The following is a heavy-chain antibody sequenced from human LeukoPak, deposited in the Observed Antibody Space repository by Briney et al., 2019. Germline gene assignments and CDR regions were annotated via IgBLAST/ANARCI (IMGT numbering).Heavy chain of an antibody. V-gene: IGHV3-33*06. Sequence: GGSLRLSCAASGFTFNSYGMHWVRQAPGKGLEWVAVIWSDGTEKYYADSVKGRFAISRDDSNKMVYLQMNSLRVEDTAVYYCAKDIERGFDYTNSLDYWGQETLVTVSS. CDR3: AKDIERGFDYTNSLDY. CDR2: IWSDGTEK. D-gene: IGHD4-11*01. J-gene: IGHJ4*02. CDR1: GFTFNSYG.